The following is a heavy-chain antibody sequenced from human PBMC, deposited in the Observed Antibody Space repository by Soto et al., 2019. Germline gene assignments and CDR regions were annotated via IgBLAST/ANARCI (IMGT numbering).Heavy chain of an antibody. CDR3: ASQAGNYYDSSGWGDFDI. Sequence: PSETLSLTCAVYGGSFSGYYWTWIRQPPGTGLEWIGEINHSGSTNYNPSLKSRVTISVDTSKNQFSLKLTSVTAADTAVYYCASQAGNYYDSSGWGDFDIWGQGTMVTVSS. V-gene: IGHV4-34*01. D-gene: IGHD3-22*01. CDR2: INHSGST. CDR1: GGSFSGYY. J-gene: IGHJ3*02.